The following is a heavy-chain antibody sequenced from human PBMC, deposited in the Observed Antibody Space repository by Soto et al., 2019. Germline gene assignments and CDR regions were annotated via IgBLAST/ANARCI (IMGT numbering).Heavy chain of an antibody. Sequence: EVQLLESGGGLVQPGGSLRLSCVASGFTFSSYAMSWVRQVPGEGLEWVSTISDAAASAYYVDSVKGRFTISRDNSKRTLYLQMNSLRAEDSAMYYCARPYGGKIGDAPDLWGQGTIVTVSS. D-gene: IGHD3-16*01. J-gene: IGHJ3*01. CDR3: ARPYGGKIGDAPDL. CDR1: GFTFSSYA. V-gene: IGHV3-23*01. CDR2: ISDAAASA.